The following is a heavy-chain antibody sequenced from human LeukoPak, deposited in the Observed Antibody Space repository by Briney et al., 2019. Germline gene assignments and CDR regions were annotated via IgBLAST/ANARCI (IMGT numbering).Heavy chain of an antibody. CDR3: ATEAFGFWSGYLHY. J-gene: IGHJ4*02. Sequence: ASVKVSCKASGGTFSSYAISWVRQAPGQGLEWMGRIIPIFGTANYAQKFQGRVTITTDESTSTAYMELSSLRSEDTAVYYCATEAFGFWSGYLHYWGQGTLVTVSS. CDR2: IIPIFGTA. CDR1: GGTFSSYA. V-gene: IGHV1-69*05. D-gene: IGHD3-3*01.